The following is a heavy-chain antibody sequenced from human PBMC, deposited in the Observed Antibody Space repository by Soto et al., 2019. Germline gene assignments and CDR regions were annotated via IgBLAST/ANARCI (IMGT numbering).Heavy chain of an antibody. CDR3: AREERGQVFDY. CDR2: VKLDGSEK. D-gene: IGHD1-1*01. CDR1: GFTFSDYY. Sequence: EVQLVESGGGLVQPGGSLRLSCAASGFTFSDYYMSWVRQAPGKGLEWVANVKLDGSEKYYVDSVKGRFAVSRDNAKNSLSRQTNSLRAEDTAVYYCAREERGQVFDYWGQGALVTVSS. V-gene: IGHV3-7*04. J-gene: IGHJ4*02.